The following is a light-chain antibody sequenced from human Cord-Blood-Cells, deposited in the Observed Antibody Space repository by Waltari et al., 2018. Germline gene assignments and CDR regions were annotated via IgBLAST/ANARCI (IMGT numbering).Light chain of an antibody. CDR2: AAS. J-gene: IGKJ2*01. V-gene: IGKV1-39*01. CDR3: QQSYSTPPDT. CDR1: QSISSY. Sequence: DIPMTQSPSSLSASVGDRVTITCRESQSISSYVNWYQQKPGTAPKLLIYAASSLQSGVPSRFSGSGSGKDVTLNISSLQPEDFATYYCQQSYSTPPDTFGQGTKLEIK.